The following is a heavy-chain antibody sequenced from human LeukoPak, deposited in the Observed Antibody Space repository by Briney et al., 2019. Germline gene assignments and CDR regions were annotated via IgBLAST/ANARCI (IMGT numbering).Heavy chain of an antibody. CDR1: GYTFTSYG. D-gene: IGHD3-3*01. Sequence: ASVKVSCKASGYTFTSYGISWVRQAPGQGLEWMGWISAYNGNTNYAQKLQGRVTMTTDTSTSTAYMELRSLRSEDTAVYYCARDFWSGYNYYMDVWGKGTTVTVSS. J-gene: IGHJ6*03. CDR3: ARDFWSGYNYYMDV. V-gene: IGHV1-18*01. CDR2: ISAYNGNT.